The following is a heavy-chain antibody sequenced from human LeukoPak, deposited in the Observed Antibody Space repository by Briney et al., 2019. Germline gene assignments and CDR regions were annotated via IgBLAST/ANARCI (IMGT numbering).Heavy chain of an antibody. Sequence: PSETLSLTCAVYGGSFSGYYWSWIRQPPGKGLEWIGEINHSGSTNYNPSLKSRVTISVDTSKNQFSLKLSSVTAADTAVYYCARRPLIYDSSGYYYDYWGQGTLVTVSS. CDR2: INHSGST. V-gene: IGHV4-34*01. D-gene: IGHD3-22*01. J-gene: IGHJ4*02. CDR3: ARRPLIYDSSGYYYDY. CDR1: GGSFSGYY.